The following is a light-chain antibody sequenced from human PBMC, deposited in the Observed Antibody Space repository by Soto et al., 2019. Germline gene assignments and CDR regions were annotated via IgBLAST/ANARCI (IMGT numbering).Light chain of an antibody. CDR2: LAS. CDR3: MQVAHMPPIP. Sequence: IVVAQSQISLPVTPGEPASISCRSSQSLQHSNGYNYLDWYFQKPGQSPQLLIYLASNRASGVPVRFSGSGSGTDFTLNISRVEAEDVGLYYCMQVAHMPPIPFGQGTRLEI. V-gene: IGKV2-28*01. J-gene: IGKJ5*01. CDR1: QSLQHSNGYNY.